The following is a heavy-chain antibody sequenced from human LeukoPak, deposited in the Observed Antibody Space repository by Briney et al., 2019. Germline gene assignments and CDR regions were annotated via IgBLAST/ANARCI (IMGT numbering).Heavy chain of an antibody. CDR1: GGSISSSSYY. CDR3: ARQLNWLFQY. Sequence: SETLSLTCTVSGGSISSSSYYWGWIRQPPGKGLEWIGSIYYSGSTYYNPSLKSRVTISVDTSKNQFSLKLASVTAADTAVYYCARQLNWLFQYWGQGTLVTISS. V-gene: IGHV4-39*07. J-gene: IGHJ4*02. D-gene: IGHD3-22*01. CDR2: IYYSGST.